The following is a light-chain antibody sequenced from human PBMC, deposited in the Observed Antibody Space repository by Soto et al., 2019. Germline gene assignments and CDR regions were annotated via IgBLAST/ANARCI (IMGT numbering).Light chain of an antibody. CDR2: EVS. CDR1: ISDVGGYNY. V-gene: IGLV2-8*01. J-gene: IGLJ1*01. CDR3: SSYAGSNNYV. Sequence: QSVRTQPPSASVSPVQSVSISFTLTISDVGGYNYISWYQQHPGKAPKLMIYEVSKRPSGVPDRFSGSKSGNTASLTVSGLQAEDEADYYCSSYAGSNNYVFGTGTKV.